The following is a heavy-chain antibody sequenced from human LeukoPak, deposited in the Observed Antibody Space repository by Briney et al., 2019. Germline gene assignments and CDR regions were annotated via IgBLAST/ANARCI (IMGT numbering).Heavy chain of an antibody. D-gene: IGHD4-17*01. CDR3: ARDTADYWYFDL. CDR2: IYHSGST. J-gene: IGHJ2*01. V-gene: IGHV4-30-2*01. Sequence: SETLSLTCTVSGGSISSGDYYWSWIRQPPGKGLEWIGYIYHSGSTYYNPSLKSRVTISVDRSKNQFSLKLSSVTAADTAVYYCARDTADYWYFDLWGRGTLVTVSS. CDR1: GGSISSGDYY.